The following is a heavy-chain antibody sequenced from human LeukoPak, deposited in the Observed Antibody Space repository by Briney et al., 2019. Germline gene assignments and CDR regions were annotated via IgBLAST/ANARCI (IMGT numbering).Heavy chain of an antibody. CDR3: ARSHAEYSSSWYSSTPLYYFDY. V-gene: IGHV4-39*01. CDR1: GGSISSSSYY. D-gene: IGHD6-13*01. J-gene: IGHJ4*02. CDR2: IYYSGST. Sequence: SGTLSLTCTVSGGSISSSSYYWGWIRQPPGKGLEWIGSIYYSGSTYYNPSLKSRVTISVDTSKNQFSLKLSYVTAADRAVYYCARSHAEYSSSWYSSTPLYYFDYWGQGNLVTVS.